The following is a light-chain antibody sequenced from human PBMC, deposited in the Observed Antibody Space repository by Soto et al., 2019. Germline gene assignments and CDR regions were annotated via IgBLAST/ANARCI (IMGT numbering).Light chain of an antibody. Sequence: EIVLMQSPGTLALSPGEGATLSGRASQTLRRTYIAWYQQKPGQAPRVLIYGASKRATGIPDRFSGSGSGTDFSLTISRLEPEDFAVYYCQLYGISPQFGQGTRLEIK. CDR1: QTLRRTY. V-gene: IGKV3-20*01. CDR2: GAS. CDR3: QLYGISPQ. J-gene: IGKJ5*01.